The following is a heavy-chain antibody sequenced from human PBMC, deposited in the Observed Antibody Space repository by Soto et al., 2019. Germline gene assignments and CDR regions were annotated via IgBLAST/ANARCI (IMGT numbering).Heavy chain of an antibody. Sequence: GGSLRLSCAASGFTFSSYSMNWFRQAPGKGLEWVSSISSSSSYIYYADSVKGRFTISRDNAKNSLYLQMNSLRAEDTAVYYCARVPRDSSSWYYYYGMEVWGQGTTVTVSS. J-gene: IGHJ6*02. CDR3: ARVPRDSSSWYYYYGMEV. CDR1: GFTFSSYS. CDR2: ISSSSSYI. D-gene: IGHD6-13*01. V-gene: IGHV3-21*01.